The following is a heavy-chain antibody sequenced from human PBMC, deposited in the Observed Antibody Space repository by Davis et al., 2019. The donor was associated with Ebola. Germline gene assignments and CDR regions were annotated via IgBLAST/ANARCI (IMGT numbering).Heavy chain of an antibody. J-gene: IGHJ4*02. CDR1: GASISDFD. CDR2: MYYSGST. V-gene: IGHV4-59*12. D-gene: IGHD3-10*01. Sequence: PSETLSLTCSVSGASISDFDWGWIRQPPGTGLEWIGYMYYSGSTNYKPSLKSRVSTSVDTSKNQFSLKLSSVTAADTAVYYCARDKGGYYGSGSQGSPFDSWGQGTLVAVSS. CDR3: ARDKGGYYGSGSQGSPFDS.